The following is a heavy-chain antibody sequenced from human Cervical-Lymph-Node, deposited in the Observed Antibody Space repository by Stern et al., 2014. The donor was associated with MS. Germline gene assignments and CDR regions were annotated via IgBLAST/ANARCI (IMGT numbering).Heavy chain of an antibody. V-gene: IGHV3-30-3*01. Sequence: VQLVESGGGVVQPGRSLSLSCAASGFTFSTFAMHWVRQAPGKGLEWVAFVSYDGSQRNSTDSVNARFTSSRDNSKNTLYLHMNSLRDEDTAVYFCARGGRGVGLEYWGQGALVTVSS. CDR2: VSYDGSQR. CDR1: GFTFSTFA. CDR3: ARGGRGVGLEY. J-gene: IGHJ4*02. D-gene: IGHD3-10*01.